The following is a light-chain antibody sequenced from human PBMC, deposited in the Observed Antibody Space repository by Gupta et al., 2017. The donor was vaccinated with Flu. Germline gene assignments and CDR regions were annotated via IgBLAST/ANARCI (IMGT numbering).Light chain of an antibody. CDR2: GAS. CDR3: QQYNNWPPLYS. CDR1: QSVSSN. J-gene: IGKJ2*03. Sequence: EIVMTQSPATLSVSPGERATLSCRASQSVSSNLAWYQQKPGQAPRLLIYGASTRATGIPARFSGSGSGTEFPLTISSXQSEDFAVYYCQQYNNWPPLYSFGXGTKLEIK. V-gene: IGKV3-15*01.